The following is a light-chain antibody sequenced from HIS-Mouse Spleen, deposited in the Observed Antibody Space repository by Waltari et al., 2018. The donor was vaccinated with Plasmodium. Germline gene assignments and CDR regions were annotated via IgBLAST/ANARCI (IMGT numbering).Light chain of an antibody. V-gene: IGLV5-45*03. CDR1: SGINVGTYR. CDR2: YKLDPDK. J-gene: IGLJ3*02. CDR3: MIWHSSAWV. Sequence: QAVLTQPSSLSASPGASASLTCTLRSGINVGTYRIYWYQQKPGSPPQYLLRYKLDPDKQQGSGVASRFSGSKDASANAGILLISGLQTEDEADYYCMIWHSSAWVFGGGTKLTVL.